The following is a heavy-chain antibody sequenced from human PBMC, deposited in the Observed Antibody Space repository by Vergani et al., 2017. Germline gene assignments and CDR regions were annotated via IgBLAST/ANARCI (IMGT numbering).Heavy chain of an antibody. V-gene: IGHV1-18*04. D-gene: IGHD2-2*01. Sequence: QVQLVQSGAEVKKPGASVKVSCKASGYTFTSYGISWVRQAPGQGLEWMGWISAYNGNTNYAQKLQGRVTMTTDTSTSTAYMELRSLRSVDTAVYYCARDPDIVVVPAAPYYYYYGMDVWGQGTTVTVSS. CDR3: ARDPDIVVVPAAPYYYYYGMDV. J-gene: IGHJ6*02. CDR2: ISAYNGNT. CDR1: GYTFTSYG.